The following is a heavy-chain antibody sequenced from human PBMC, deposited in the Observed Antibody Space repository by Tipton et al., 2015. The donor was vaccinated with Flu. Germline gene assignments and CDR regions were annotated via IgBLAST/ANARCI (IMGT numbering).Heavy chain of an antibody. D-gene: IGHD3-9*01. J-gene: IGHJ4*02. CDR2: IWYDGSNK. Sequence: SLRLSCAASGFTFSRYAMTWVRQAPGKGLEWVAVIWYDGSNKYYVDSVKGRFTISRDNSKNTLYLQMNSLRAEDTAVYYCARGYDILTDGGGFFDYWGQGTLVTVSS. CDR3: ARGYDILTDGGGFFDY. V-gene: IGHV3-33*08. CDR1: GFTFSRYA.